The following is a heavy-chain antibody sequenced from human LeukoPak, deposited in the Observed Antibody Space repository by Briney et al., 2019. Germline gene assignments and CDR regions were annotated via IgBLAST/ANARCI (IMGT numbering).Heavy chain of an antibody. CDR2: IGGTGSST. V-gene: IGHV3-23*01. Sequence: GGALRLSCVASGFTFSRFAMSWVRQAPGKGLEWVSGIGGTGSSTYHADSVKGRLTISRDNSKNTLYLQMHSLRADDTAVYYCAKKIKAAHYSSGCFDYWGQGALVTVSS. D-gene: IGHD6-19*01. CDR1: GFTFSRFA. J-gene: IGHJ4*02. CDR3: AKKIKAAHYSSGCFDY.